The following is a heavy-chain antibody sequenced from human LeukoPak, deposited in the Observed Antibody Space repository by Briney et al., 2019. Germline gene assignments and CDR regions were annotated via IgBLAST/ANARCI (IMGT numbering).Heavy chain of an antibody. D-gene: IGHD3-10*01. CDR2: ISYDGSNE. V-gene: IGHV3-30-3*01. Sequence: PGGSLRLSCAASGFTFSDYYMSWVRQAPGKGLEWVAVISYDGSNEYYADSVKGRFTISRDNSKNTLYLQMNSLSVEDTAVYYCARVGYYASGPFSYFDYWGQGTLVTVSS. J-gene: IGHJ4*02. CDR1: GFTFSDYY. CDR3: ARVGYYASGPFSYFDY.